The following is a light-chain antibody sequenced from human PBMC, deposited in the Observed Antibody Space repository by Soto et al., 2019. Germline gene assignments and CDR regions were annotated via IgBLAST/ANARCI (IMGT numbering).Light chain of an antibody. V-gene: IGLV2-14*01. CDR1: CSDVGGYDY. CDR3: SSYTSSSTYV. Sequence: QSALTQPASVSGSPGQSSTISFTGTCSDVGGYDYVSWYQHHPGKAPKVMIYEVTNRPSGVSNRFSGSKSGNTASLTISGLLAEDEADYYCSSYTSSSTYVFGTGTKSPS. J-gene: IGLJ1*01. CDR2: EVT.